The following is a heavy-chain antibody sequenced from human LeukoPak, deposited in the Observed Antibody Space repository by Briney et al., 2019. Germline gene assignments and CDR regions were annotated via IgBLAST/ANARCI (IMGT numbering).Heavy chain of an antibody. CDR3: ARSGNAGPGWLRYYFDF. V-gene: IGHV3-30*04. CDR1: GFTFSSRA. J-gene: IGHJ4*02. Sequence: GGSLRLSCAASGFTFSSRAMRWVRQAPGKGLEWVAAVSDDGTDKYYADSVKGRLTISRDNSRNTLYLQMSGLRVDDTAVYYCARSGNAGPGWLRYYFDFWGQGTLVTVSS. D-gene: IGHD5-12*01. CDR2: VSDDGTDK.